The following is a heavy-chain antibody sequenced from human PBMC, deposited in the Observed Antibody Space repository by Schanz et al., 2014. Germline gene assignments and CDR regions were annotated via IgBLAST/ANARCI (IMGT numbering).Heavy chain of an antibody. CDR2: ISGRDGST. CDR3: ARLDPYCRSGTCSRAFDF. D-gene: IGHD2-15*01. Sequence: EVQLAESGGGLVQPGGSLRLSCAASGFTFSGFWMTWVRQAPGMGLEWVSAISGRDGSTYYADSVKGRFTISRDSSKNTLFLQMNSLRTEDTAVYYCARLDPYCRSGTCSRAFDFWGQGTLVTVSS. J-gene: IGHJ4*02. CDR1: GFTFSGFW. V-gene: IGHV3-23*04.